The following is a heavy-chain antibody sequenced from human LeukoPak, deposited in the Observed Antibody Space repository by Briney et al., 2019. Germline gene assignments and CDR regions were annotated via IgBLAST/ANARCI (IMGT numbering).Heavy chain of an antibody. CDR3: ARELNQELPYFDY. CDR2: IYHSGST. Sequence: SETLSLTCAVPGYSISSGYYWGWIRQPPGKGLEWIGSIYHSGSTYYNPSLKSRVTISVDTSKNQFSLKLSSVTAADTAVYYCARELNQELPYFDYWGQGTLVTVSP. D-gene: IGHD1-7*01. V-gene: IGHV4-38-2*02. J-gene: IGHJ4*02. CDR1: GYSISSGYY.